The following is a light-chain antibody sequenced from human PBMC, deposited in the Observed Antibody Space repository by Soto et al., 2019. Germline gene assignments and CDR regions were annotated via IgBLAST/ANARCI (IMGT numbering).Light chain of an antibody. Sequence: QSVLTQPPSVSAAPGQKVTISCSGSSSNIGGNSVSWYQQLPGTAPKLLIYDDNKRTSGIPDRFSGSKSGTSATLGITGVQTGDEADYYCGSWDSSLSAYVFGTGTKVTVL. J-gene: IGLJ1*01. CDR3: GSWDSSLSAYV. CDR2: DDN. V-gene: IGLV1-51*01. CDR1: SSNIGGNS.